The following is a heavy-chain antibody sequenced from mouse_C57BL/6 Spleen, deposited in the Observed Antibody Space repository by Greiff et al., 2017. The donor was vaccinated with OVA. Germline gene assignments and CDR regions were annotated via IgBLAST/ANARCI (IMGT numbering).Heavy chain of an antibody. CDR3: ATRDWDY. V-gene: IGHV1-26*01. CDR2: INPNNGGT. D-gene: IGHD3-3*01. Sequence: VQLQQSGPELVKPGASVKISCKASGYTFTDYYMNWVKQSHGKSLEWIGDINPNNGGTSYNQKFKGKATLTVDKSSSTAYMELRSLTSEDSAVYYCATRDWDYWGQGTSVTVSS. CDR1: GYTFTDYY. J-gene: IGHJ4*01.